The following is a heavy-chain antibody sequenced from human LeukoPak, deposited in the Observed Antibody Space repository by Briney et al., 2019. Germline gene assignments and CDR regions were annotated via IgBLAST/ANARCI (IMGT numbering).Heavy chain of an antibody. V-gene: IGHV3-7*01. CDR1: RFTFSNYW. J-gene: IGHJ4*02. CDR3: ARDVGSQDY. CDR2: IKQDGSEK. Sequence: GGSLRLSCAASRFTFSNYWMSWVRQAPGKGLEWVANIKQDGSEKYYVDSVEGRLTISRDNAKNSLYLQMNSLRAEDTAVYYCARDVGSQDYWGQGTLVTVSS. D-gene: IGHD3-16*01.